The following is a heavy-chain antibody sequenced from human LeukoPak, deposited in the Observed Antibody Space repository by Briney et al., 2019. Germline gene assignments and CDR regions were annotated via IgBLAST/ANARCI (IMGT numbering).Heavy chain of an antibody. Sequence: ASVKVSFKASGYTFTSYGISWVRQAPGQGLEWMGWISAYNGNTNYAQKLQGRVTMTTDTSTSTAYMELRSLRSDDTAVYDCARGIVVVPAAPPGVYYFDYWGQGTLVTVSS. CDR3: ARGIVVVPAAPPGVYYFDY. CDR2: ISAYNGNT. V-gene: IGHV1-18*04. CDR1: GYTFTSYG. D-gene: IGHD2-2*01. J-gene: IGHJ4*02.